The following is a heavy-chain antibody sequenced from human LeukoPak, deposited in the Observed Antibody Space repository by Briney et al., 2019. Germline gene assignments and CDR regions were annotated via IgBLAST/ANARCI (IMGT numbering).Heavy chain of an antibody. D-gene: IGHD2-2*02. CDR3: ARCGPSCYTLPFDY. CDR1: GGSISSGSYY. CDR2: ISHSGGT. V-gene: IGHV4-30-2*01. J-gene: IGHJ4*02. Sequence: SQTLSLTCTVSGGSISSGSYYWSWILQPPGKGLEWIGYISHSGGTYYNPSLKSRVTISVDRSKNQFSLKLSSVTAADTAVYYCARCGPSCYTLPFDYWGQGTLVTVSS.